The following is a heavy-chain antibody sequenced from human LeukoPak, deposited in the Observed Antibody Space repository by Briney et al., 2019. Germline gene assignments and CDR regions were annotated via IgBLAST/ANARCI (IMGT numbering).Heavy chain of an antibody. D-gene: IGHD2-15*01. V-gene: IGHV4-34*01. CDR2: INHSGST. CDR1: GGSFNGYY. CDR3: ARGKYCSGASCSPPLDF. J-gene: IGHJ4*02. Sequence: SETLSLTCAVYGGSFNGYYWTGMRQPPGKGLEWIGEINHSGSTIYNPSLKNRVTMSVDTSNSHFSLKVTSVTAADTAVYYCARGKYCSGASCSPPLDFWGQGTLVTVSS.